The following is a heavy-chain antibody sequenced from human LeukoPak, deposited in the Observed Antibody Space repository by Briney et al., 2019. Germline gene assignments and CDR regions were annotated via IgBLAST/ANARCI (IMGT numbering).Heavy chain of an antibody. CDR2: MNPISGNT. CDR3: ARSRSHSNYDY. D-gene: IGHD4-11*01. J-gene: IGHJ4*02. CDR1: GYTFSSYD. V-gene: IGHV1-8*01. Sequence: EASVKVSCKASGYTFSSYDINWVRQATGQGLEWMEWMNPISGNTGYAQKFQGRVTMTRDTSTSTVYMELSSLRSEDTAVYYCARSRSHSNYDYWGQGTLVTVSS.